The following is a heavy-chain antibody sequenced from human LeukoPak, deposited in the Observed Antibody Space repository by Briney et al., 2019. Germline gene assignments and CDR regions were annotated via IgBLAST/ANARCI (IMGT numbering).Heavy chain of an antibody. CDR3: TTAAGGYGDIYGMDV. CDR1: GFTFSNAW. Sequence: GGSLRLSCAASGFTFSNAWMSWVRQAPGKGLEWVGRIKSKTGGGTTDYAAPVKGRFTISRDDSKNTLYLQMNSLKTEDTAVYYCTTAAGGYGDIYGMDVWGQGTTVTVSS. V-gene: IGHV3-15*01. D-gene: IGHD4-17*01. CDR2: IKSKTGGGTT. J-gene: IGHJ6*02.